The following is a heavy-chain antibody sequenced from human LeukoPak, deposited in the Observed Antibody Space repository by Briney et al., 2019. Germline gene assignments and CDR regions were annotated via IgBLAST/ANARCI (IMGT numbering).Heavy chain of an antibody. CDR3: ARAHCSSTNCYQFDY. V-gene: IGHV1-2*02. D-gene: IGHD2-2*01. Sequence: GASVKVSCKASGYTFIGYYIHWVRQAPGQGLEWMGWINPNSGGTNYAQKFQGRVTMTRDTSITTAYMELNRLISDDTAVYHCARAHCSSTNCYQFDYWGQGTLVTVSS. J-gene: IGHJ4*02. CDR2: INPNSGGT. CDR1: GYTFIGYY.